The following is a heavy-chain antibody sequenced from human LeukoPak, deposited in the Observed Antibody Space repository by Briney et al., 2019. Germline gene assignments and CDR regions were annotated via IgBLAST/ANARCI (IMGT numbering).Heavy chain of an antibody. CDR3: ARDLVVPAARVDY. V-gene: IGHV3-11*04. Sequence: KPGGSLRLSCAASGFTFSDYYMSWLRQAPGKGVEWVSYISSSGSTIYYADSVKGRFTISRDNAKNSLYLQMNSLRAEDTAVYYCARDLVVPAARVDYWGQGALVTVSS. CDR1: GFTFSDYY. D-gene: IGHD2-2*01. J-gene: IGHJ4*02. CDR2: ISSSGSTI.